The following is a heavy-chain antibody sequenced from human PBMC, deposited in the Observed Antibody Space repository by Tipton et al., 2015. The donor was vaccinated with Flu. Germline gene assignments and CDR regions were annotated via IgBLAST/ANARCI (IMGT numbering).Heavy chain of an antibody. Sequence: GLVKPSETLSLTCTVSGGSISSYYWSWIRQPPGKGLEWIGYIYYSGSTNYNPSLKSRVTISADTPNNQFSLKLSSVTAADTAVYYCARGSGSGTFVIFDYWGQGTLVAVSS. CDR1: GGSISSYY. CDR2: IYYSGST. CDR3: ARGSGSGTFVIFDY. V-gene: IGHV4-59*01. J-gene: IGHJ4*02. D-gene: IGHD3-10*01.